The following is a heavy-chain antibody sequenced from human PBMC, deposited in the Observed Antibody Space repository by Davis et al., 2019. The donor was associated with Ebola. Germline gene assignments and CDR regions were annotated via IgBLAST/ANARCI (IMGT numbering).Heavy chain of an antibody. CDR3: ARGYSHGYLFGP. D-gene: IGHD5-18*01. CDR1: GFTFSSYW. V-gene: IGHV3-74*01. CDR2: INSDGSST. Sequence: GESLKISCAASGFTFSSYWMHWVRQAPGKGLMWVSRINSDGSSTTYADSVKGRFTISRDNAKNTLYLQLNSLRAEDTALYYCARGYSHGYLFGPWGQGNLVTVSS. J-gene: IGHJ5*02.